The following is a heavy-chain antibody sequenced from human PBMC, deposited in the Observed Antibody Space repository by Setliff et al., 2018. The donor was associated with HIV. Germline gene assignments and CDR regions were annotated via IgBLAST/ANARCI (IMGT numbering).Heavy chain of an antibody. D-gene: IGHD7-27*01. Sequence: PGGSLRLSCAASGFSFSSYSMHWVRQAPGKGLEWVSSISGSGLYMYYADTLKGRITISRDNAKNSLYLQMSGLRAEDTAVYYCGRYRKWGSAFDMWGQGTMVTV. CDR1: GFSFSSYS. CDR3: GRYRKWGSAFDM. J-gene: IGHJ3*02. V-gene: IGHV3-21*06. CDR2: ISGSGLYM.